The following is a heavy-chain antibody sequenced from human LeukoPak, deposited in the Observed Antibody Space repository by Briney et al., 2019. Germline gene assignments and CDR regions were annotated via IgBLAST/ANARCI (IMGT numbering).Heavy chain of an antibody. Sequence: GGSLRLSCAASEFSVGSNYMTWVRQAPGKGLEWVSLIYSGGSTYYADSVKGRFTISRDNSKNTLYLQMNSLRAEDTAVYYCARDPRDDHFDYWGQGTLVTVSS. J-gene: IGHJ4*02. CDR1: EFSVGSNY. V-gene: IGHV3-66*01. CDR2: IYSGGST. CDR3: ARDPRDDHFDY.